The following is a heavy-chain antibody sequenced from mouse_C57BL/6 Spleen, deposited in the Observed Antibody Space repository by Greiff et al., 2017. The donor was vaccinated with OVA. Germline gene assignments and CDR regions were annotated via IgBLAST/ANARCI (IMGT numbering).Heavy chain of an antibody. CDR3: ARWDLTGTLFDY. Sequence: QVQLQQPGAELVKPGASVKLSCKASGYTFTSYWMHWVKQRPGQGLEWIGMIHPNSGSTNYNEKFKSKATLTVDKSSSTAYMQLSSLTSEDSAVYYCARWDLTGTLFDYWGQGTTLTVSS. CDR2: IHPNSGST. J-gene: IGHJ2*01. D-gene: IGHD4-1*01. V-gene: IGHV1-64*01. CDR1: GYTFTSYW.